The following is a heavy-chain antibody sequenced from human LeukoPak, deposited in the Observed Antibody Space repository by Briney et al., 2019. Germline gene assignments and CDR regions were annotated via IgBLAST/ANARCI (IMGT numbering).Heavy chain of an antibody. V-gene: IGHV3-21*01. CDR3: ASQPLWFGELFGNY. D-gene: IGHD3-10*01. J-gene: IGHJ4*02. CDR2: ISSSSSYI. Sequence: GGSLRLSCAASGFTFSSYSMNWVRQAPGKELEWVSSISSSSSYIYYADSVKGRFTISRDNAKNSLYLQMNSLRAEDTAVYYCASQPLWFGELFGNYWGQGTLVTVSS. CDR1: GFTFSSYS.